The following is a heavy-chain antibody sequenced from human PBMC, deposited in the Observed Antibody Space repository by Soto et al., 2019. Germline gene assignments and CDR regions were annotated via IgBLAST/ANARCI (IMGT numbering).Heavy chain of an antibody. D-gene: IGHD2-2*01. J-gene: IGHJ6*02. CDR1: GGTFSSYA. V-gene: IGHV1-69*01. CDR3: ARSQGSSTSLEIYYYYYYGMDV. Sequence: QVQLVQSGAEVKKPGSSVKVSCKASGGTFSSYAISWVRQAPGQGLEWMGGIIPIPGTANYAQKFQGRVTITADESTSTAYVEQSSLRSEDTAVYYCARSQGSSTSLEIYYYYYYGMDVWGQGTTVTVSS. CDR2: IIPIPGTA.